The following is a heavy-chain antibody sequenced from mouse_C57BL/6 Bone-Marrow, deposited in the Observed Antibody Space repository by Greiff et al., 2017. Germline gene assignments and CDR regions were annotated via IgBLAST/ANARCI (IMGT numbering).Heavy chain of an antibody. CDR2: INPSSGYT. CDR1: GYTFTSYT. D-gene: IGHD1-1*01. V-gene: IGHV1-4*01. Sequence: QVQLQQSGAELARPGASVKMSCKASGYTFTSYTMHWVKQRPGQGLEWIGYINPSSGYTKYNQKFKDKATLTADKSSSTAYMQLSSLTSEDSAVYYGARWTTGVGHWYFDVWGTGTTVTVSS. J-gene: IGHJ1*03. CDR3: ARWTTGVGHWYFDV.